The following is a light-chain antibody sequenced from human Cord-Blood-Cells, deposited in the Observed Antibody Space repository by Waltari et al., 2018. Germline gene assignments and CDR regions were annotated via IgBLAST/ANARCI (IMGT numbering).Light chain of an antibody. CDR3: QTGGTGMV. CDR1: SGHSSYA. CDR2: LNSDGSH. J-gene: IGLJ2*01. V-gene: IGLV4-69*01. Sequence: QLVLTQSPSASASLGASVKLTCTLSSGHSSYAIAWHQQQPEKGPRYLMKLNSDGSHSNGDGIPDRFSCYSSGAERYITISRLQSEDEADYYCQTGGTGMVFGGGTKLTVL.